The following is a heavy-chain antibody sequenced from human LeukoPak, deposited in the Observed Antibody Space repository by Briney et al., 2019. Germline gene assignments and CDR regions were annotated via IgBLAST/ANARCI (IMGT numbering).Heavy chain of an antibody. D-gene: IGHD1-20*01. CDR1: GGSISSSSYY. CDR3: ARDRNWKSGVYFDY. J-gene: IGHJ4*02. Sequence: PSETLSLICTVSGGSISSSSYYWGWIRQPPGKGLEWIGSIYYSGSTYYNPSLKSRVTISVDTSKNQFSLKLSSVTAADTAVYYCARDRNWKSGVYFDYWGQGTLVTVSS. CDR2: IYYSGST. V-gene: IGHV4-39*07.